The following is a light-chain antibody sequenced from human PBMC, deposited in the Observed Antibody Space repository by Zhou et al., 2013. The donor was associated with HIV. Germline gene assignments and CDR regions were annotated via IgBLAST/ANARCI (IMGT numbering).Light chain of an antibody. CDR2: GAS. J-gene: IGKJ1*01. CDR1: QGISNY. V-gene: IGKV1-27*01. Sequence: DIQMTQSPSSLSAFVGDRVTITCRASQGISNYLAWYQQKPGKVPKLLIYGASTLQSGVPSRFSASRSGTDFTLTIDDLQPEDAATYYCQKYDSGPRTFGQGTKLVIK. CDR3: QKYDSGPRT.